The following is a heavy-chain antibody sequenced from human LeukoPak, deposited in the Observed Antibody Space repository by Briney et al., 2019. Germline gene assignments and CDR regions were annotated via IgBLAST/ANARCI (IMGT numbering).Heavy chain of an antibody. Sequence: VASVKVSCKASGGTFSSYAISWVRQAPGQGLEWMGWISAYNGNTNYAQKLQGRVTMTTDTSTSTAYMELRSLRSDDTAVYYCARDEGYYYDSSGYYYWFDPWGQGTLVTVSS. D-gene: IGHD3-22*01. CDR2: ISAYNGNT. CDR3: ARDEGYYYDSSGYYYWFDP. CDR1: GGTFSSYA. V-gene: IGHV1-18*01. J-gene: IGHJ5*02.